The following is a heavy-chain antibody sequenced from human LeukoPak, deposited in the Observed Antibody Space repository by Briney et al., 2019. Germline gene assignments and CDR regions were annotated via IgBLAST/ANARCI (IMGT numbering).Heavy chain of an antibody. D-gene: IGHD6-19*01. CDR1: GITLSDYG. CDR3: AKGIYSSGWSYFDY. CDR2: ISDSGGGT. Sequence: GGSLRLSCAVSGITLSDYGMSWVRQAPGKGLEWVAGISDSGGGTNYADSVKGRFTISRDSSKNTLYLQMNSLRAEDTAVYYCAKGIYSSGWSYFDYWGHGTLVTVSS. J-gene: IGHJ4*01. V-gene: IGHV3-23*01.